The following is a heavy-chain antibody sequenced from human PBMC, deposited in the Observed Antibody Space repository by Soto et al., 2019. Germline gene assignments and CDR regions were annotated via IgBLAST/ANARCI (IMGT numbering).Heavy chain of an antibody. CDR3: ARERTGIAVAGMSWFDP. Sequence: SVKVSCKASGGTFSSYAISWVRQAPGQGLEWMGGIIPIFGTANYAQKFQGRVTITADKSTSTAYMELSSLRSEDTAVYYCARERTGIAVAGMSWFDPWGQGTLVTVSS. CDR1: GGTFSSYA. J-gene: IGHJ5*02. D-gene: IGHD6-19*01. V-gene: IGHV1-69*06. CDR2: IIPIFGTA.